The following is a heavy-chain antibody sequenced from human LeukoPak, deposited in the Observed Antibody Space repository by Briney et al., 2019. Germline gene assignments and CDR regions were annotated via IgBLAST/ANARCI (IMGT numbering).Heavy chain of an antibody. J-gene: IGHJ4*02. CDR2: MSDSGAYT. V-gene: IGHV3-23*01. CDR3: AKVIYYGSENVDF. Sequence: GGSLRLSCAASGFTFSSSAMTWVRQAPGKGLEWVSSMSDSGAYTYYAGSVKGRFTISRDNSKNTLYLQMNSLRVDDTAVYYCAKVIYYGSENVDFWGQGTLVTVSS. D-gene: IGHD3-10*01. CDR1: GFTFSSSA.